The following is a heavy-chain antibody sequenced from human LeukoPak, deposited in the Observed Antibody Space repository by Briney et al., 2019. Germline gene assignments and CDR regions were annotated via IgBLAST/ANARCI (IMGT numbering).Heavy chain of an antibody. CDR3: ARLGYSSSWSRIYGYFDY. CDR2: ISWNSGSI. D-gene: IGHD6-13*01. V-gene: IGHV3-9*01. Sequence: PGGSLRLSCAASGFTFSNYWMSWVRQAPGKGLEWVSGISWNSGSIGYADSVKGRFTISRDNAKNSLYLQMNSLRAEDTALYYCARLGYSSSWSRIYGYFDYWGQGTLVTVSS. CDR1: GFTFSNYW. J-gene: IGHJ4*02.